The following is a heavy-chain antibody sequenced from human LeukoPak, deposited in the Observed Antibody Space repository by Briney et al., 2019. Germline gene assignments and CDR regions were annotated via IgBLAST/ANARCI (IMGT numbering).Heavy chain of an antibody. J-gene: IGHJ3*01. D-gene: IGHD3-3*01. CDR2: MSDIGPNT. CDR3: ARRLSLRFDAFAV. CDR1: GFTFSSYS. Sequence: QPGGSLRLSCAASGFTFSSYSMNWVRQAPGKGLEWVSSMSDIGPNTYYADSVKGRFTISRDTSKNTLLLQMNSLRGDDTALYFCARRLSLRFDAFAVWGPGTVVTVSS. V-gene: IGHV3-23*01.